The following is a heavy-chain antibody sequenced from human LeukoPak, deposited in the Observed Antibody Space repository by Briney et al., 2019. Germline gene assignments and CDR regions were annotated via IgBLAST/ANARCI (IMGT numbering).Heavy chain of an antibody. CDR1: GFTFSNYA. Sequence: GGSLRLSCAASGFTFSNYAMSWVRQAPGKGLDWVSDINHSGDSTNYADSVKGRFTISRDNSKNTMYLEMNSLRAEDTAVYYCARDSTTVTVDYWGQGTLVTVSS. CDR2: INHSGDST. J-gene: IGHJ4*02. V-gene: IGHV3-23*01. D-gene: IGHD4-17*01. CDR3: ARDSTTVTVDY.